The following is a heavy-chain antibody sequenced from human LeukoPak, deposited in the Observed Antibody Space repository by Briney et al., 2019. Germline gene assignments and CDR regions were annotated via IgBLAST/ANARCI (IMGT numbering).Heavy chain of an antibody. CDR1: GYTFTSYA. Sequence: ASVKVSCKASGYTFTSYAMNWVRQAPGQGLEWMGWINTNTGNPTYAQGFTGRFVFSSDTSVSTAYLQISSLKAEDTAVYYCAREAVWFGELSSDYYYYMDVWGKGTTVTISS. CDR3: AREAVWFGELSSDYYYYMDV. V-gene: IGHV7-4-1*02. D-gene: IGHD3-10*01. J-gene: IGHJ6*03. CDR2: INTNTGNP.